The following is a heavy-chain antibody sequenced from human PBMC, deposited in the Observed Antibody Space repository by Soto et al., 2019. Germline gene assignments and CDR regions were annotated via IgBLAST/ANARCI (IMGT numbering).Heavy chain of an antibody. CDR3: ARVASDYINSVDH. CDR2: IGGSGGNR. V-gene: IGHV3-23*01. J-gene: IGHJ4*02. Sequence: EVQLLESGGGLVLPGGSLRLSCAASGFTFNAYAMTWFRQAPGKGLEWVSAIGGSGGNRYYAASVKGRFTTSRDNSKDALDLQMNSLRVEDTAVYYCARVASDYINSVDHWGQGILVTVSS. CDR1: GFTFNAYA. D-gene: IGHD4-4*01.